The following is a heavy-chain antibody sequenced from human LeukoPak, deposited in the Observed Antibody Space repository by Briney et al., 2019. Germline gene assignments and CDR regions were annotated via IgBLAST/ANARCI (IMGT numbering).Heavy chain of an antibody. CDR2: IRGDGSMT. CDR1: GFDFSSNW. Sequence: GGSLRLSCAASGFDFSSNWMHWVRHAPGKGLVWVSRIRGDGSMTNYADSVKGRFTISRDNAKNTLYLQMNSLRLEDTAVYYCARENLAAAADYWGQGTVVTVSS. D-gene: IGHD6-25*01. J-gene: IGHJ4*02. CDR3: ARENLAAAADY. V-gene: IGHV3-74*01.